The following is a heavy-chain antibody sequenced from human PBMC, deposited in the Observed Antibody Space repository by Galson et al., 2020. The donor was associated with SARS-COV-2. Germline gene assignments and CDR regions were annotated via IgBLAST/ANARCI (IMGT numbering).Heavy chain of an antibody. Sequence: GESLKISCAASGFTFSTYWMHWVRQAPGKGLVWVSRIKSDGSSTSYVDSVKGRFTISRDNAENMLYLQMNSLRAEDTAFYYCARDSYTAYNYAPFDYWGQGTLVTVSS. CDR2: IKSDGSST. D-gene: IGHD5-12*01. J-gene: IGHJ4*02. CDR3: ARDSYTAYNYAPFDY. CDR1: GFTFSTYW. V-gene: IGHV3-74*01.